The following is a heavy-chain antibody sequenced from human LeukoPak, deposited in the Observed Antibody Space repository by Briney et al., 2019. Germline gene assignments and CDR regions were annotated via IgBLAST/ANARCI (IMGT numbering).Heavy chain of an antibody. V-gene: IGHV3-48*03. Sequence: GGSLRLSCAASGCTFSSYEMNWVRQAPGKGLEWVSYIKGRFTISRDNAKNSLYLQMNSLRAEDTAVYYCAELCMIGGVWGKGTTVTISS. J-gene: IGHJ6*04. CDR2: I. D-gene: IGHD3-10*02. CDR1: GCTFSSYE. CDR3: AELCMIGGV.